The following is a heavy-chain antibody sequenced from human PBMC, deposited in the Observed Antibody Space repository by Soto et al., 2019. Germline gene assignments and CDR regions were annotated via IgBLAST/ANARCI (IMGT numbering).Heavy chain of an antibody. D-gene: IGHD2-21*02. J-gene: IGHJ4*02. CDR2: ISGYNGNT. CDR3: ARHIVVVTAPYYFDY. V-gene: IGHV1-18*01. Sequence: ASVKVSCKASGYTFISYGISLARQAPGQGLEWMGWISGYNGNTNYAQKFQDRVTMTTDTSTSTAYMELKSLRSDDTAVYYCARHIVVVTAPYYFDYWGQGTLVTVSS. CDR1: GYTFISYG.